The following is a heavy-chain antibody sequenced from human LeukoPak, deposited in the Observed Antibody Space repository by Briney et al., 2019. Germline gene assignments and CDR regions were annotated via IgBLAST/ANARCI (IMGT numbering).Heavy chain of an antibody. J-gene: IGHJ3*02. CDR3: AKGDRYCSNTSCYTNAFDI. Sequence: QPGGSLRLSCAASGFTFSSYWMSWVRQAPGKGLEWVSAISGSGGSTYYADSVKGRFTISRDNFKNTLYLQMNSLRAEDTAVYYCAKGDRYCSNTSCYTNAFDIWGQGTMVTVSS. D-gene: IGHD2-2*02. CDR2: ISGSGGST. CDR1: GFTFSSYW. V-gene: IGHV3-23*01.